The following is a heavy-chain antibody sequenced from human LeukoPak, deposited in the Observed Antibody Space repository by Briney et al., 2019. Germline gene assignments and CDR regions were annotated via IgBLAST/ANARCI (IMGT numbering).Heavy chain of an antibody. Sequence: PSETLSPTCTVSGGSINSFYWTWIRQPAGKGLEWIGRIYSSGSTNFNPSLKSRVTMSVDTSKNQFSLRLSSVTAADTAVYYCARGVPPLDAFDIWGQGTMVTVSS. CDR3: ARGVPPLDAFDI. D-gene: IGHD1-1*01. CDR1: GGSINSFY. J-gene: IGHJ3*02. V-gene: IGHV4-4*07. CDR2: IYSSGST.